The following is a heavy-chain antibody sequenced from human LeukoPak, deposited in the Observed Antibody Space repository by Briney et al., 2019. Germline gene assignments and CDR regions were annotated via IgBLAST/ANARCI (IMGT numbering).Heavy chain of an antibody. CDR1: GFTFSDHY. D-gene: IGHD3-3*01. J-gene: IGHJ3*02. CDR3: AGAAYDFWSGYQGFDI. V-gene: IGHV3-72*01. Sequence: GGSLRLSCAASGFTFSDHYMDWVRQAPGKGLEWVGRTRNKANSYTTEYAASVKGRFTISRDDSKNSLYLQMNSLKTEDTAVYYCAGAAYDFWSGYQGFDIWGQGTMVTVSS. CDR2: TRNKANSYTT.